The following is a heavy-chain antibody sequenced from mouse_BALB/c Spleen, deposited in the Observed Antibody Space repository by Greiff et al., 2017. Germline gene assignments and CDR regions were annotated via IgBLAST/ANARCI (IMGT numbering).Heavy chain of an antibody. CDR1: GYAFSSSW. CDR3: ARWWLLLGGAMDY. CDR2: IYPGDGDT. Sequence: QVQLQQSGPELVKPGASVKISCKASGYAFSSSWMNWVKQRPGQGLEWIGRIYPGDGDTNYNGKFKGKATLTADKSSSTAYMQLSSLTSVDSAVYYCARWWLLLGGAMDYWGQGTSVTVSS. V-gene: IGHV1-82*01. J-gene: IGHJ4*01. D-gene: IGHD2-3*01.